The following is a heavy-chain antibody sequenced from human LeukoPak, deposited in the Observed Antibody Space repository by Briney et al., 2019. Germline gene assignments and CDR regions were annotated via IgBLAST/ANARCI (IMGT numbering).Heavy chain of an antibody. CDR2: IKQDGSGT. V-gene: IGHV3-7*01. CDR1: GFTFSNYW. Sequence: GGSLRLSCAASGFTFSNYWMSWVRQAPGKGLEWVANIKQDGSGTYYMDSVKGRFTISRDNSKNTLYLQMNSLRAEDTAVYYCAKWELKDYYMDVWGKGTTVTVSS. D-gene: IGHD1-26*01. J-gene: IGHJ6*03. CDR3: AKWELKDYYMDV.